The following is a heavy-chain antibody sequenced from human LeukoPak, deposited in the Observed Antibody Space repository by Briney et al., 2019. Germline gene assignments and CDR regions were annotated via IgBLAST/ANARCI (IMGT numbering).Heavy chain of an antibody. Sequence: GGSLRLSCAASGFTFDDYGMSWVRQAPGKGLEWVSGINWNGGSTGYADSVKGRFTISRDNAKNSLYLQMNSLRAEDTALYYCARGGVSSSSIPYFDYWGQGTLVTVSS. V-gene: IGHV3-20*04. D-gene: IGHD6-6*01. J-gene: IGHJ4*02. CDR2: INWNGGST. CDR1: GFTFDDYG. CDR3: ARGGVSSSSIPYFDY.